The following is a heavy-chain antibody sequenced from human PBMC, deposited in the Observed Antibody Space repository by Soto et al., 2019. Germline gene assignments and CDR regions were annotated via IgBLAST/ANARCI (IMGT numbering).Heavy chain of an antibody. CDR3: ARQWGD. CDR2: IYSSGST. D-gene: IGHD1-26*01. Sequence: SETLSLTCTVSGVSITNNYWSWTRQPPGKGLEWIGYIYSSGSTNYNPSLKSRVTISVDTSKNQFSLKLSSVTAADTAVYYCARQWGDWGQRTLVTVSS. J-gene: IGHJ4*02. V-gene: IGHV4-59*01. CDR1: GVSITNNY.